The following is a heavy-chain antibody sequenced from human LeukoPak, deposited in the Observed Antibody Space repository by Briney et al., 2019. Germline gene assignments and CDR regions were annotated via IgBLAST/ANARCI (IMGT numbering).Heavy chain of an antibody. CDR1: GGTFSSYA. CDR3: AREGGWYYGSGSHRNWFDP. J-gene: IGHJ5*02. D-gene: IGHD3-10*01. CDR2: IIPIFGTA. V-gene: IGHV1-69*13. Sequence: SVKVSCKASGGTFSSYAISWVRQAPGQGLEWMGGIIPIFGTANYAQKFQGRVTITADESTSTAYMELSSLRSEDTAVYYCAREGGWYYGSGSHRNWFDPWGQGTLVTVSS.